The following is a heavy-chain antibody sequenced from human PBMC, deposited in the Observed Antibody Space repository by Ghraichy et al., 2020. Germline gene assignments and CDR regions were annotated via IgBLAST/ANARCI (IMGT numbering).Heavy chain of an antibody. CDR2: IYSGGST. CDR3: ARDRNYGDFNW. D-gene: IGHD4-17*01. Sequence: GGSLRLSCAASGFTVSSNYMSWVRQAPGKGLEWVSVIYSGGSTYYADSVKGRFTISRDNSKNTLYLQMNSLRAEDTAVYYCARDRNYGDFNWWGQGTLVTVSS. V-gene: IGHV3-53*01. CDR1: GFTVSSNY. J-gene: IGHJ4*02.